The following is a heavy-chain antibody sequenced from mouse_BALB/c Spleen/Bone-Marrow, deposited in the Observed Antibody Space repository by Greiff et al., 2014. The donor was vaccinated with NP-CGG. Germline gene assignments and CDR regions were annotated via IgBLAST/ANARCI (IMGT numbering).Heavy chain of an antibody. CDR2: IYPSDSYT. J-gene: IGHJ2*01. Sequence: QVQLKQSGAELGRPGASVKLSCKASGYTFPSYWVNWGKQRPGQGLEWIGNIYPSDSYTNYNKKFKDKATWTVDKSASTAYMQLSSPTSEDSAGYYCTRGTRYYFDYWGQGTTLTVSS. CDR1: GYTFPSYW. V-gene: IGHV1-69*02. CDR3: TRGTRYYFDY. D-gene: IGHD3-3*01.